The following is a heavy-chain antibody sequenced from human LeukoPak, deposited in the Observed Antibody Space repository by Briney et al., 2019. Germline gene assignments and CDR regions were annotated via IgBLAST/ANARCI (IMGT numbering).Heavy chain of an antibody. J-gene: IGHJ4*02. CDR2: IYFSSKWYY. D-gene: IGHD6-19*01. Sequence: ASQTLSLTCALSGDSVSSNSVSWNWIRQSPSRGLEWQGRIYFSSKWYYDYSLSVKSLITVNPDTSKNQFSLQLNSVTPEDTAVYYCARDRPNSSGWTPLDYWGQGTLVTVSS. CDR3: ARDRPNSSGWTPLDY. CDR1: GDSVSSNSVS. V-gene: IGHV6-1*01.